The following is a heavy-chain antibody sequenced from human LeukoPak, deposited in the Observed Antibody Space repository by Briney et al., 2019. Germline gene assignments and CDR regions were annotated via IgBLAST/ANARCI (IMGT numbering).Heavy chain of an antibody. J-gene: IGHJ4*02. CDR2: IKEDGSEK. CDR1: GFTYSSYW. CDR3: ASGSYCDC. Sequence: GGSLRLSCAASGFTYSSYWMTWVRQAPGKGLEWVANIKEDGSEKYYVDSVKGRFTISRDNAKNSLYLQMNSLRAEDTAVYYCASGSYCDCWGQGTLVTVSS. D-gene: IGHD1-26*01. V-gene: IGHV3-7*01.